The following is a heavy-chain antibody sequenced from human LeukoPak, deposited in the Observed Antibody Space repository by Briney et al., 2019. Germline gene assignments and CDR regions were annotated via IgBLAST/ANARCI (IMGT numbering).Heavy chain of an antibody. D-gene: IGHD2-2*01. J-gene: IGHJ4*02. V-gene: IGHV1-46*01. Sequence: ASVKVSCKASGYTFTSYYMHWVRQAPGQGLEWMGIINPSGGSTSYAQKFQGGVTMTRDTSTSTVYMELSSLRSEDTAVYFCARDFVVVPSAIYHFDYWGQGTLVTVSS. CDR3: ARDFVVVPSAIYHFDY. CDR1: GYTFTSYY. CDR2: INPSGGST.